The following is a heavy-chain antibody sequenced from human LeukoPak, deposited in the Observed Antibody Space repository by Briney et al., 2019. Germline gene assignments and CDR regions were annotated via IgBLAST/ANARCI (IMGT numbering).Heavy chain of an antibody. CDR3: ASSSPRNYDFWSGYYQQFDP. D-gene: IGHD3-3*01. V-gene: IGHV4-34*01. Sequence: SETLSLTCAVYGGSFSGYYWSWIRQPPGKGLEWIGEINHSGSTNYNPSLKSRVTISVDTSKNQFSLKLSSVTAADTAVYYCASSSPRNYDFWSGYYQQFDPWGQGTLVTVSS. CDR2: INHSGST. CDR1: GGSFSGYY. J-gene: IGHJ5*02.